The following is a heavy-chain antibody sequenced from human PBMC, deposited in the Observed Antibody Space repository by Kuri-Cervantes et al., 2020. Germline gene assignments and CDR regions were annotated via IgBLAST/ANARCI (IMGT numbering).Heavy chain of an antibody. Sequence: GGSLRLSCAASGFTFSSYSMNWVRQAPGKGLEWVSYISSSSSYIYYADSVKGRFTISRDNAKNSLYLQMNSLRAEDTAVYYCARDPPRYNMIGGRGADYWGQGTLVTVSS. CDR3: ARDPPRYNMIGGRGADY. CDR2: ISSSSSYI. J-gene: IGHJ4*02. D-gene: IGHD3-22*01. CDR1: GFTFSSYS. V-gene: IGHV3-21*05.